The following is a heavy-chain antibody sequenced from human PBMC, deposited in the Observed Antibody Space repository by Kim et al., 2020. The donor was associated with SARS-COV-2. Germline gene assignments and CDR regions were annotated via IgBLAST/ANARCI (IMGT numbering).Heavy chain of an antibody. CDR3: ARGDIVVVVAATPYYYYYGMDV. CDR2: ISSSSSTI. V-gene: IGHV3-48*02. CDR1: GFTFSSYS. J-gene: IGHJ6*02. Sequence: GGSLRLSCAASGFTFSSYSMNWVRQAPGKGLEWVSYISSSSSTIYYADSVKGRFTISRDNAKNSLYLQMNSLRDEDTAVYYCARGDIVVVVAATPYYYYYGMDVGGQGTTATASS. D-gene: IGHD2-15*01.